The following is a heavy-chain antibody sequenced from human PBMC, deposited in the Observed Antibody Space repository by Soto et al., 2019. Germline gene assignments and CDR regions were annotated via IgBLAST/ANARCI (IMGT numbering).Heavy chain of an antibody. V-gene: IGHV3-21*01. CDR2: ISSSSSYI. D-gene: IGHD2-8*01. J-gene: IGHJ6*02. Sequence: XGSLSLSCAASGFTFSSYSMNWVRQAPGKGLEWVSSISSSSSYIYYADSVKGRFTISRDNAKNSLYLQMNSLRAEDTAVYYCASDCTNGVHKPCYYYGMDVWGQGTTVTVSS. CDR3: ASDCTNGVHKPCYYYGMDV. CDR1: GFTFSSYS.